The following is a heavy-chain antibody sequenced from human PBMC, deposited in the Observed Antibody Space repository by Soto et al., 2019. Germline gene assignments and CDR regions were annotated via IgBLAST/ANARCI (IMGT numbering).Heavy chain of an antibody. V-gene: IGHV4-59*01. CDR1: GGSISRYY. D-gene: IGHD3-16*01. Sequence: PSETLSLTCTVSGGSISRYYWSWIRQPPGKGLEWIGYIYYSGSTNYNPSLKSRVTISVDTSKNQFSLKLSSVTAADTAVYYCARAWGGHVEDYWGQGTLVTVSS. CDR3: ARAWGGHVEDY. CDR2: IYYSGST. J-gene: IGHJ4*02.